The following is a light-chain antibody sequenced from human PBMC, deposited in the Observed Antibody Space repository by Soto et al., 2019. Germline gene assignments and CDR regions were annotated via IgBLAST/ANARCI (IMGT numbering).Light chain of an antibody. Sequence: EIVLTQSPATLSLSPGERATLSCGASADVSSSYVAWYQQKSGLAPRLXIHDASSRATGIPDRFSGSGSGTDFTRTINRLEPEDFELDYCQQYGSSPPTFGQGTKVDIK. J-gene: IGKJ1*01. CDR2: DAS. V-gene: IGKV3D-20*01. CDR3: QQYGSSPPT. CDR1: ADVSSSY.